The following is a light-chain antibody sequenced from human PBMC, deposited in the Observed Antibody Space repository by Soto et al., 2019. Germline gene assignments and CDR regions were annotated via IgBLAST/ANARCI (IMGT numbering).Light chain of an antibody. CDR2: DAS. J-gene: IGKJ1*01. CDR1: QSVSSSY. V-gene: IGKV3-20*01. Sequence: IVLTQAPGILSLSPGERATVSCRASQSVSSSYLAWYQQKPGQAPRLLIYDASSRATGIPDRFSGSGSGTDFTLTISRLEPEDFAVYYCQQYGHSPWTFGQGTKVDIK. CDR3: QQYGHSPWT.